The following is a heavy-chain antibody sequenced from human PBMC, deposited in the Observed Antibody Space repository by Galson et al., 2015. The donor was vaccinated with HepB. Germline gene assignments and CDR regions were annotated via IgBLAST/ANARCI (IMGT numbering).Heavy chain of an antibody. V-gene: IGHV3-64D*06. CDR3: VKESKGRGYYFDY. CDR1: GFTFSSYA. Sequence: SLRLSCAASGFTFSSYAMHWVRQAPGKGLEYVSAISSNGGSTYYADSVKGRSTISRDNSKNTLYLQMSSLRAEDTAVYYCVKESKGRGYYFDYWGQGTLVTVSS. CDR2: ISSNGGST. J-gene: IGHJ4*02. D-gene: IGHD3-10*01.